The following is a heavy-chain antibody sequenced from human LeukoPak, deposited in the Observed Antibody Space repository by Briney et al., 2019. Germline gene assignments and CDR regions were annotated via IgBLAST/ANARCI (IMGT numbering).Heavy chain of an antibody. CDR2: ISSSSSYI. Sequence: GGSLRLSCAASGFTFSSYSMNWVRQAPGKGLEWVSSISSSSSYIYYADSVKGRFTISRDNAKNSLYLQMNSLRGEDTAVYYCARDVVGRRRGAFDIWGQGTMLTVSS. D-gene: IGHD2-21*01. CDR1: GFTFSSYS. J-gene: IGHJ3*02. CDR3: ARDVVGRRRGAFDI. V-gene: IGHV3-21*01.